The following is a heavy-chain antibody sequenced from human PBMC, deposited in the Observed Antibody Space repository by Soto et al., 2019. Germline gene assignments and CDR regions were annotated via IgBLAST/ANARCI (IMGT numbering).Heavy chain of an antibody. D-gene: IGHD6-13*01. CDR2: IYYSGST. Sequence: PSETLSLTCTVSGGSISNNYGSWIRQPPGKGLEWIGYIYYSGSTNYNPSLKSRVTISVDTSKTQFSLKLSSVTAADTAVYYCARGGSSSEPIDYWGQGTLVTVSS. V-gene: IGHV4-59*01. CDR1: GGSISNNY. CDR3: ARGGSSSEPIDY. J-gene: IGHJ4*02.